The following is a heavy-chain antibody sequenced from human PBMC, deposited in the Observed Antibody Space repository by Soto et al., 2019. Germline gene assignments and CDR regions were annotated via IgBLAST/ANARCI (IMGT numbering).Heavy chain of an antibody. CDR3: ARVGSSSFNWFDP. J-gene: IGHJ5*02. V-gene: IGHV4-30-2*01. CDR1: GGSISSGGYS. Sequence: PSETLSLTCAVSGGSISSGGYSWSWIRQPPGKGLEWIGYIYHSGSTYYNPSLKSRVTISVDRSKNQFSLKLSSVTAADTAVYYCARVGSSSFNWFDPWGQGXLVTVYS. CDR2: IYHSGST. D-gene: IGHD6-6*01.